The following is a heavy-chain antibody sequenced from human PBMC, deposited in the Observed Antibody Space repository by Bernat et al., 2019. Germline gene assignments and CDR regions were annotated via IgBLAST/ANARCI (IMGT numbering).Heavy chain of an antibody. V-gene: IGHV1-3*01. J-gene: IGHJ4*02. D-gene: IGHD3-16*01. CDR3: ARGQGRRRDADYDLDD. CDR1: GYTFTTYA. CDR2: IDAGNGKT. Sequence: QVQLVQSGAEVKKPGASVKVSCKASGYTFTTYAMHWVRQAPGQRLEWMGWIDAGNGKTKYSQKFQGRVTITRDTSTNTAYGELSSLTSEDTAGYYWARGQGRRRDADYDLDDWGQGTRVT.